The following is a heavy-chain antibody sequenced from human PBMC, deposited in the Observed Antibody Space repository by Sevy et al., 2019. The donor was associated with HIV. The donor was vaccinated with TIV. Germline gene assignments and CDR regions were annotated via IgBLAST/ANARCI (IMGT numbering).Heavy chain of an antibody. V-gene: IGHV3-23*01. CDR1: GFTFRSYW. D-gene: IGHD4-4*01. Sequence: GGSLRLSCAASGFTFRSYWMSWVRQAPGKGLEWVSAISGSGGSTYYADSVKGRFTISRDNSKNTLYLQMNSLRAEDTAVYYCAKDQAVTTVLYYYGMDVWGQGTTVTVSS. J-gene: IGHJ6*02. CDR2: ISGSGGST. CDR3: AKDQAVTTVLYYYGMDV.